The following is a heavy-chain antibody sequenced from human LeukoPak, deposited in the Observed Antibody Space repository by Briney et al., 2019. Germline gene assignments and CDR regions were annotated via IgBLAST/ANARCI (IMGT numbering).Heavy chain of an antibody. D-gene: IGHD3-10*01. CDR3: IVTMVRGGG. J-gene: IGHJ4*02. CDR1: GYTFTSYY. Sequence: GASVKVSCKASGYTFTSYYMHWVRQAPGQGLEWMGIINPSGGSTSYAQKFQGRVTMTRDTSTSTVYMELSSLSSEDTAVYYCIVTMVRGGGWGQGTLVTVSS. CDR2: INPSGGST. V-gene: IGHV1-46*01.